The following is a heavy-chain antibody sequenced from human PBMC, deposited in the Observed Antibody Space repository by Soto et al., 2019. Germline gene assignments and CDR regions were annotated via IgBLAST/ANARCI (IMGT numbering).Heavy chain of an antibody. J-gene: IGHJ4*02. D-gene: IGHD6-19*01. Sequence: QVQLVESGGGVVQPGRSLRLSCSASGFTFSSYGMHWVRQAPGKGLEWVAVISYDGSNKYYADSVKGRFTISRDNSKKTMYLQMNSLTAEDTAVYYCAIYSSGWYPLDYWGQGTLVTVSS. CDR1: GFTFSSYG. CDR2: ISYDGSNK. CDR3: AIYSSGWYPLDY. V-gene: IGHV3-30*03.